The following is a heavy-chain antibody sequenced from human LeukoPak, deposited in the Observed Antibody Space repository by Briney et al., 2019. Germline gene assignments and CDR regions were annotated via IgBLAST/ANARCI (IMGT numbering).Heavy chain of an antibody. V-gene: IGHV3-74*01. J-gene: IGHJ4*02. CDR1: GFTFSSYW. Sequence: GGSLRLSCAASGFTFSSYWMHWVRQAPGKGLVWVSRINSDGSSTSYADSVRGRFIISRDNSKNTLYLQMNSLRAEDTAVYYCARRAGSYSHSYDYWGQGTLVTVSS. CDR3: ARRAGSYSHSYDY. D-gene: IGHD2-15*01. CDR2: INSDGSST.